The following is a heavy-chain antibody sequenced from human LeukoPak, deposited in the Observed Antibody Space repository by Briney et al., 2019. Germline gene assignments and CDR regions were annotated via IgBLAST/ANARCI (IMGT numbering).Heavy chain of an antibody. Sequence: PGGSLRLSCAAPGFTFDDYGMNWVRQAPGKGLEWVSGVNWNGGSTGYADSVKGRFTISRDNARNSLHLHMNSLRAEDTALYYCARGPAPPFQYYGMDVWGQGTTVTVSS. CDR2: VNWNGGST. D-gene: IGHD3-16*01. V-gene: IGHV3-20*04. CDR1: GFTFDDYG. CDR3: ARGPAPPFQYYGMDV. J-gene: IGHJ6*02.